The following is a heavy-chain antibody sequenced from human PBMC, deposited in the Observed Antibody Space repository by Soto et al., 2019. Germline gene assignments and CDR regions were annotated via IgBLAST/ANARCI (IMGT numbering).Heavy chain of an antibody. V-gene: IGHV3-66*01. CDR1: GFTVSSNY. D-gene: IGHD3-10*01. Sequence: PGGSLRLSCAASGFTVSSNYWSCFRQAPGKGLEWVSVIYSGGSTYYADSVKGRFTISRDNSNNTLYLQMNSLSAEDTALYYCAKDWSITLVYYYYLDVWGKETTVTVSS. J-gene: IGHJ6*03. CDR3: AKDWSITLVYYYYLDV. CDR2: IYSGGST.